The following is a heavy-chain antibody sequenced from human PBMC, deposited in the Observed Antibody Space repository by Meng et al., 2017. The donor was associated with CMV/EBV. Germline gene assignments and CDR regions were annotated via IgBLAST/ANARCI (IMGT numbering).Heavy chain of an antibody. V-gene: IGHV3-15*01. CDR1: GFTFSNAW. Sequence: GESLKISCAASGFTFSNAWMSWVRQAPGKGLEWVGRIKSKTDGGTTDYAAPVKGRFTISRDDSKNTLYLQMNRLKTEDTAVYYCTTDQPVHYDFWSGYTSRDYYYYGMDVWGQGTTVTVSS. CDR3: TTDQPVHYDFWSGYTSRDYYYYGMDV. J-gene: IGHJ6*02. D-gene: IGHD3-3*01. CDR2: IKSKTDGGTT.